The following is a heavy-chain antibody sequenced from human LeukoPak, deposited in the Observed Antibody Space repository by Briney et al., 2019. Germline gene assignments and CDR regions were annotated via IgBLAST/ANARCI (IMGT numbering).Heavy chain of an antibody. CDR1: GFTFSSYW. V-gene: IGHV3-74*01. D-gene: IGHD5-12*01. CDR2: INSDGSST. J-gene: IGHJ4*02. CDR3: TRVRGYSGYDSGY. Sequence: PGGSLRLSCAASGFTFSSYWMHWVRHAPGKGLVWVSRINSDGSSTSYAGSVKGRFTISRDNAKNTLYLQMNSLRAEDTAVYYCTRVRGYSGYDSGYWGQGTLVTVSS.